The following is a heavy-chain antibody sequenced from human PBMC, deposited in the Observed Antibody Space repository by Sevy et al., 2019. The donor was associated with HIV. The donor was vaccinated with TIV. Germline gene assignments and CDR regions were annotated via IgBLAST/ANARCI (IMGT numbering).Heavy chain of an antibody. V-gene: IGHV3-33*06. CDR2: TWYDGTNK. CDR3: AKGHSWFAETYMDV. J-gene: IGHJ6*03. Sequence: GSLRLSCAASGFTFSTHAMHWVRQAPGKGLEWVAVTWYDGTNKYYADSVKGRFAISRYNSKNTLYLQMNSLRAEDTALYFCAKGHSWFAETYMDVWGKGTTVTVSS. CDR1: GFTFSTHA. D-gene: IGHD3-10*01.